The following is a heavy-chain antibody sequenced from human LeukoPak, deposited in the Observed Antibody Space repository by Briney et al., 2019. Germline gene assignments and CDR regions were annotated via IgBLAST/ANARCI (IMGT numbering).Heavy chain of an antibody. CDR3: ARDPYGGNWFDY. CDR2: IYSGGST. J-gene: IGHJ4*02. D-gene: IGHD2-21*01. V-gene: IGHV3-66*01. Sequence: GGSLRLSCAASGFTVISNYMSWVRQAPGKGLEWVSVIYSGGSTDYADSVKGRFTISRDNSKNTLYLQMNSLRAEDTAVYYCARDPYGGNWFDYWGQGTLVTVSS. CDR1: GFTVISNY.